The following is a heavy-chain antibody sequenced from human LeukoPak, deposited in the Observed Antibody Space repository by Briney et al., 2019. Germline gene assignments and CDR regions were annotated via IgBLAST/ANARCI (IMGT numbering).Heavy chain of an antibody. Sequence: GASVKVSCKASGYTFTGYYMHWVRQAPGQGLEWMGWINPNSGGTNYAQKFQGRVTMTRDTSISTAYMELSRLRSDDTAVYYCALRYCSSTSCPYYFDYWGQGTLVTASS. CDR2: INPNSGGT. CDR3: ALRYCSSTSCPYYFDY. CDR1: GYTFTGYY. D-gene: IGHD2-2*01. V-gene: IGHV1-2*02. J-gene: IGHJ4*02.